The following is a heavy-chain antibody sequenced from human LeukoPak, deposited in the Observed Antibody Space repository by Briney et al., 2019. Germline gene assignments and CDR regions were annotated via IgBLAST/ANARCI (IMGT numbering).Heavy chain of an antibody. CDR3: ARVRYGSGTPPSN. CDR2: MSSSSSYI. CDR1: GFTFSSYS. V-gene: IGHV3-21*01. J-gene: IGHJ4*02. D-gene: IGHD3-10*01. Sequence: GGSLRLSCAASGFTFSSYSMNWVRQAPGKGLEWVSSMSSSSSYIYYADSVKGRFTISRDNAKNSLYLQMNSLRAEDTAVYYCARVRYGSGTPPSNWGQGTLVTVAS.